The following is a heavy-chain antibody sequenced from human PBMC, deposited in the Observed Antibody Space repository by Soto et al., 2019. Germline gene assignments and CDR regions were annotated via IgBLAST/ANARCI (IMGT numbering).Heavy chain of an antibody. Sequence: SETLSLTCTVSVGSISSYYWSWIRQPPGKGLEWIGYIYYTGTTTYNPSLKSRVTISVDTSKNQFSLRLSSVTAADTAVYYCARVGGSSSPPLYWGQGTLVTVSS. CDR3: ARVGGSSSPPLY. J-gene: IGHJ4*02. CDR1: VGSISSYY. CDR2: IYYTGTT. V-gene: IGHV4-59*01. D-gene: IGHD1-26*01.